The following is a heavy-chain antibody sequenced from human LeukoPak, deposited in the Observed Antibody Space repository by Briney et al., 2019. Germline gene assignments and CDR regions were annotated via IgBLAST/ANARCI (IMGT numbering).Heavy chain of an antibody. D-gene: IGHD6-19*01. J-gene: IGHJ4*02. V-gene: IGHV4-59*08. CDR1: GGSISSYY. Sequence: SETLSLTCTVSGGSISSYYWSWIRQPPGKGLEWIGYIYYSGSTNCNPSLKSRVTISVDTSKNQFSLKLSSVTAADTAVYYCATSGWYLLPGVYWGQGTLVTVSS. CDR3: ATSGWYLLPGVY. CDR2: IYYSGST.